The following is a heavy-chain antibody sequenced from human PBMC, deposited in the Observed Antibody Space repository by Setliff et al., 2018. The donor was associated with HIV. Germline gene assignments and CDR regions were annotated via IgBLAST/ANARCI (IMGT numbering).Heavy chain of an antibody. CDR1: GGSISSHY. V-gene: IGHV4-39*01. J-gene: IGHJ5*02. CDR2: IHYDERT. D-gene: IGHD3-22*01. CDR3: ASRIYYYDSNNFLREEGFDP. Sequence: SETLSLTCTVSGGSISSHYWAWIRQPPGKGLEYIGSIHYDERTYYNPSLKSRVTISLDTSKNQFSLNLTSVTAADTAVYYCASRIYYYDSNNFLREEGFDPWGQGTLVTVSS.